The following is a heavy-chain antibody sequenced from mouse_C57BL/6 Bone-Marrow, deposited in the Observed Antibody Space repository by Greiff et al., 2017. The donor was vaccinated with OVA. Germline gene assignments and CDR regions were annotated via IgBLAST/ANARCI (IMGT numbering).Heavy chain of an antibody. CDR2: IDPETGGT. CDR1: GYTFTDYE. D-gene: IGHD1-1*01. Sequence: QVQLQQSGAELVRPGASVTLSCKASGYTFTDYEMHWVKQTPVHGLEWIGAIDPETGGTAYNQKFKGKAILTADKSSSTAYMELRSLTSEDSAVYYWTRVTTVVESFAYWGQGTLVTVSA. V-gene: IGHV1-15*01. J-gene: IGHJ3*01. CDR3: TRVTTVVESFAY.